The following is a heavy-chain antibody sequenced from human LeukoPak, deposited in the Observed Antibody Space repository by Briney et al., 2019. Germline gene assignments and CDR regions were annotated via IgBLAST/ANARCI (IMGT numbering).Heavy chain of an antibody. CDR3: ARVLRPAATTSWEFDP. CDR2: IYYSGGS. Sequence: PSETLSLTCNVSGGSITGDDYYWSWIRQPPGKGLEWIGYIYYSGGSYYNPSLKSRVSISVDTSKNQFSLKLSSVTAADTAVYYCARVLRPAATTSWEFDPWGQGTLVTVSS. D-gene: IGHD2-2*01. V-gene: IGHV4-30-4*08. J-gene: IGHJ5*02. CDR1: GGSITGDDYY.